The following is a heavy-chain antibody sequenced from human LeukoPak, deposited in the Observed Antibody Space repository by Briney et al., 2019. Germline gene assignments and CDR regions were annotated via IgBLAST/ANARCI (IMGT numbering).Heavy chain of an antibody. CDR2: IKQDGSEK. V-gene: IGHV3-7*01. Sequence: PGGSLRLSCAASGFTFSSYWMSWVRQAPGKGLEWVANIKQDGSEKYYVDSVKGRFTMSRDNAKNSLYLQMNSLRGEDTAVFYCAAWTDRGYNFWGQGTLVTVSS. J-gene: IGHJ4*02. CDR1: GFTFSSYW. D-gene: IGHD5-24*01. CDR3: AAWTDRGYNF.